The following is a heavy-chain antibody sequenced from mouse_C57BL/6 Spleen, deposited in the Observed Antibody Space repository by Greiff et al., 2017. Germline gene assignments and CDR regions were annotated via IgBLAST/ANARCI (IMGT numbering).Heavy chain of an antibody. J-gene: IGHJ4*01. CDR1: GFSLTSYG. CDR3: ARHFGWSYAMDY. V-gene: IGHV2-6-2*01. Sequence: VAPSQSLSITCTVSGFSLTSYGVHWVRQPPGKGLEWLVVIWSDGSTTYNSALKSRLSISKDNSKSQVFLKMNSLQTDDTAMYYCARHFGWSYAMDYWGQGTSVTVSS. D-gene: IGHD2-3*01. CDR2: IWSDGST.